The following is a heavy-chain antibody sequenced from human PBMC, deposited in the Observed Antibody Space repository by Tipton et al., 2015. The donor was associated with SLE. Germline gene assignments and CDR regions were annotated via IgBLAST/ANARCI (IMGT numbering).Heavy chain of an antibody. CDR2: INHSGST. CDR1: GGSFSGYY. Sequence: TLSLTCAVYGGSFSGYYWSWIRQPPGKGLEWIGEINHSGSTNYNPSLKSRVTISVDTSKNQFSLKLSSVTAADTAVYYCAREKIVVVPAASVKMLNWFDPWGQGTLVTVSS. CDR3: AREKIVVVPAASVKMLNWFDP. J-gene: IGHJ5*02. D-gene: IGHD2-2*01. V-gene: IGHV4-34*01.